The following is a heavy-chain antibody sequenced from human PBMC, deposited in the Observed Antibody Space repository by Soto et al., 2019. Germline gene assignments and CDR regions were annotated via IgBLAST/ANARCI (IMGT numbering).Heavy chain of an antibody. CDR1: GGSFSGYY. D-gene: IGHD1-26*01. CDR2: INHSGST. CDR3: ARGRSRRIVGATPTFDY. J-gene: IGHJ4*02. Sequence: SETLSLTCAVYGGSFSGYYWSWIRQPPGKGLEWIGEINHSGSTNYNPSLKSRVTISVDTSKNQFSLKLSSVTAADTAVYYCARGRSRRIVGATPTFDYWGQGTLVTVSS. V-gene: IGHV4-34*01.